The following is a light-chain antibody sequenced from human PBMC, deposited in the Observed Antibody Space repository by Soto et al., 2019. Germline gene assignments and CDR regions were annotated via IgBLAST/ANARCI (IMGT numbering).Light chain of an antibody. V-gene: IGKV3D-15*01. J-gene: IGKJ5*01. Sequence: EVVMTQSPATLSVSPGERATLSCRASQSVLNNYLAWFQQRPGQAPRLLIYGISNRPAGIPDRFSGSGSGTEFNLTISSLQSEDFGVYYCQQRSNWPPITFGQGTRLEI. CDR2: GIS. CDR1: QSVLNN. CDR3: QQRSNWPPIT.